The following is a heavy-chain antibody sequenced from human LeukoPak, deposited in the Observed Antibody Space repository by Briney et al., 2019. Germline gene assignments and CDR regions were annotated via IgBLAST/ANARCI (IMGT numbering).Heavy chain of an antibody. J-gene: IGHJ4*02. CDR3: AKDFEYDSSGFDY. D-gene: IGHD3-22*01. V-gene: IGHV3-30*02. Sequence: GGSLRLSCAASGFTFSSYGMHWVRQAPGKGLEWVAFIRYDGSNKYYADSVKGRFTISRDNSKNTLYLQMNSLRAEDTAVYYCAKDFEYDSSGFDYWGRETLVTVSS. CDR1: GFTFSSYG. CDR2: IRYDGSNK.